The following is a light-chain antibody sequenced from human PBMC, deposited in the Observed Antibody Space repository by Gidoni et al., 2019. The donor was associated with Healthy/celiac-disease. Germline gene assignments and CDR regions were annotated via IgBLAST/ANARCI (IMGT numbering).Light chain of an antibody. Sequence: QSALTQPRPGAGSPGQSVTISCTGTSSDVGGYNYVSWYQQHPVEAPKLMIYDVSKRPSGVPDRFSGSKSGNTASLTISGLQAEDEADYYCCSYAGSYTSYVFGTGTKVTVL. CDR1: SSDVGGYNY. J-gene: IGLJ1*01. CDR2: DVS. CDR3: CSYAGSYTSYV. V-gene: IGLV2-11*01.